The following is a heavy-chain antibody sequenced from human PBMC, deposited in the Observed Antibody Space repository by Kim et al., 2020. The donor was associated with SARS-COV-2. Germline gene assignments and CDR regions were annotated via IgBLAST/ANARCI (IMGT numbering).Heavy chain of an antibody. J-gene: IGHJ4*02. CDR2: IYSGGST. CDR1: GFTVSSNY. Sequence: GGSLRLSCAASGFTVSSNYMSWVRQAPGKGLEWVSIIYSGGSTFYADSVKGRFTISRDNSKNTLYLQMNSLRAEDTAVYYCARDLWGGGPFDYWGQGTLVTVSS. CDR3: ARDLWGGGPFDY. V-gene: IGHV3-53*01. D-gene: IGHD3-16*01.